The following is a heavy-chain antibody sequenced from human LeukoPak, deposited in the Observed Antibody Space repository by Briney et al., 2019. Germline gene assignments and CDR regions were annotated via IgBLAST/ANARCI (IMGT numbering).Heavy chain of an antibody. V-gene: IGHV1-2*02. J-gene: IGHJ4*02. CDR3: ARDRGGLLRELSNPPPYYFDY. Sequence: ASVKVSCKASGYTFTGYYMHWVRQAPGQGLEWMGWINPNSGGTNYAQKFQGRVTMTRDTSISTAYMELSRLRSDDTAVYYCARDRGGLLRELSNPPPYYFDYWGQGTLVTVSS. D-gene: IGHD3-16*02. CDR2: INPNSGGT. CDR1: GYTFTGYY.